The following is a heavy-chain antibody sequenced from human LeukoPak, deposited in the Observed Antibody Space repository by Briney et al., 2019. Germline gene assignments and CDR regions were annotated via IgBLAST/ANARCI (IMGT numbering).Heavy chain of an antibody. CDR1: GFTFKKYA. D-gene: IGHD3-22*01. V-gene: IGHV3-64D*06. CDR2: INSNGGRT. CDR3: VKDLYYDNSGYYSGAFDY. Sequence: GGSLRLSCSASGFTFKKYAMHWVRQAPGKGLEYVSAINSNGGRTYYADSVKGRFTISRDNSKNTLFLRMSSLRVEDTAVYYCVKDLYYDNSGYYSGAFDYWGQGTLVTVPS. J-gene: IGHJ4*02.